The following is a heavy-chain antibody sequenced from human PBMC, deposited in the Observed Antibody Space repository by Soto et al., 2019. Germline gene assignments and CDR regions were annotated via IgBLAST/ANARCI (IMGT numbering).Heavy chain of an antibody. V-gene: IGHV3-30*02. Sequence: GGSLRLSCAASGFTFSSFAMHWVRQAPGKGLEWVAVIWYDGSNKYYGESVKGRFTISRDNSNNTLSLQMNSLTPEDTAVYYCANDWREYDSNALAAFDICGQGTMVTVSS. CDR3: ANDWREYDSNALAAFDI. D-gene: IGHD3-22*01. J-gene: IGHJ3*02. CDR2: IWYDGSNK. CDR1: GFTFSSFA.